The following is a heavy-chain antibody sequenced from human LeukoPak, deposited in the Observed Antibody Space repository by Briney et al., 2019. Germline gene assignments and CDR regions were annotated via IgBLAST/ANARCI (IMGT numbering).Heavy chain of an antibody. CDR1: GYSFTNYW. Sequence: GESLKISCKGSGYSFTNYWIGWVRQMPGKGLEWMGIIHPGDSDTRYSPSFQGQVTISADKYISTAYLQWSSLKASNTAMYYCARPSDYIFDYWGQGTLVTVSS. CDR2: IHPGDSDT. V-gene: IGHV5-51*01. D-gene: IGHD4-11*01. J-gene: IGHJ4*02. CDR3: ARPSDYIFDY.